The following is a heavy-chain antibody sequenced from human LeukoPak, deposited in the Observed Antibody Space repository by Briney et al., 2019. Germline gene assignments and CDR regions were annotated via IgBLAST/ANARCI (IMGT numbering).Heavy chain of an antibody. Sequence: SGPTLVKPTQTLTQPCTFSGFSRSTSGVGVGWIPQPPGKALEWLAIIYWDDDKRYSPSLKSRLTITKDTSKNQVVLTMTNMDPVDTATYYCAHRGGCSGGSCYGDAFDIWGQGTMVTVSS. CDR1: GFSRSTSGVG. V-gene: IGHV2-5*02. D-gene: IGHD2-15*01. CDR2: IYWDDDK. J-gene: IGHJ3*02. CDR3: AHRGGCSGGSCYGDAFDI.